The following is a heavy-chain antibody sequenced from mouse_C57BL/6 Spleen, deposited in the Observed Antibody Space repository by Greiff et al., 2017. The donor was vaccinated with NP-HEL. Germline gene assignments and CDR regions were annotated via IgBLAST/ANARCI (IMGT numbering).Heavy chain of an antibody. D-gene: IGHD1-1*01. CDR2: IYPGDGDT. CDR1: GYAFSSSW. J-gene: IGHJ3*01. CDR3: ASDYGSRYRFAY. V-gene: IGHV1-82*01. Sequence: QVQLKQSGPELVKPGASVKISCKASGYAFSSSWMNWVKQRPGKGLEWIGRIYPGDGDTNYNGKFKGKATLTADKSSSTAYMQLSSLTSEDSAVYVCASDYGSRYRFAYWGQGTLVTVSA.